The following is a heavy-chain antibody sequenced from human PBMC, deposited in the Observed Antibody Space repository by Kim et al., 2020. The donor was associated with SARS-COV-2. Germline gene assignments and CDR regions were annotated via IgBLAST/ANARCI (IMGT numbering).Heavy chain of an antibody. CDR2: TSYDGSII. CDR1: GFTFSSYA. D-gene: IGHD3-16*01. J-gene: IGHJ4*01. CDR3: AREGYASGTMEDFDY. V-gene: IGHV3-30*04. Sequence: GGSLRLSCLASGFTFSSYAMSWIRQAPGKGPEWVAVTSYDGSIIYYADSVKGRFTISRANSRNTLYLDMDSLSAEDTAIYYCAREGYASGTMEDFDYWG.